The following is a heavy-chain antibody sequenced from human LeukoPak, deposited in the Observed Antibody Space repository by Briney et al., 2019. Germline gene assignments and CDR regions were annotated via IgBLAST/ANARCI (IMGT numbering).Heavy chain of an antibody. D-gene: IGHD3-22*01. CDR2: ISGSGGIT. Sequence: GGSLRLPCAASGFTFSAYAISWVRQAPGKGLEWVSAISGSGGITYYADSVKGRFTISRGNSKNTLYLQMNSLRAEDTAVYYCAKHDPRRVVITNWFDPWGQGTLVTVSS. CDR3: AKHDPRRVVITNWFDP. CDR1: GFTFSAYA. J-gene: IGHJ5*02. V-gene: IGHV3-23*01.